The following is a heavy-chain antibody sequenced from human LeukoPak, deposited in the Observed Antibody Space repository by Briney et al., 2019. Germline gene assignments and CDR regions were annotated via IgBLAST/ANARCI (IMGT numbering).Heavy chain of an antibody. CDR3: AKDRYSSSSAPEYFQH. CDR2: ISGSGGST. V-gene: IGHV3-23*01. CDR1: GFTFSSYA. J-gene: IGHJ1*01. D-gene: IGHD6-6*01. Sequence: PGGSLRLSCAASGFTFSSYAMSWVRQAPGKGLEWVSAISGSGGSTYYADSVKGRFTISRDNSKNTLYLQMNSLRAEDTAVYYCAKDRYSSSSAPEYFQHWGQGTLVTVSS.